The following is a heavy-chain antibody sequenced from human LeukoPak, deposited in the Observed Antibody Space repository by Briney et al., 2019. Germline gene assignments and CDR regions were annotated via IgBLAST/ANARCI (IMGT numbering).Heavy chain of an antibody. J-gene: IGHJ6*03. V-gene: IGHV3-30*02. D-gene: IGHD2-15*01. CDR1: GFIFSSFG. CDR3: AKQMVERPHYYYMDV. Sequence: GGSLRLSCAASGFIFSSFGMHWVRQAPGKGLEWVAFIQDDESNKFYAGSVKGRFTISRDNSKNTLFLQMNSLRPEDTALYYCAKQMVERPHYYYMDVWGKGTTVTVS. CDR2: IQDDESNK.